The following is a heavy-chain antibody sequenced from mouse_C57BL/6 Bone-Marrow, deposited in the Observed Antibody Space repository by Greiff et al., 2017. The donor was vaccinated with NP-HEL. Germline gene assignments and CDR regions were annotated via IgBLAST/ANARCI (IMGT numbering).Heavy chain of an antibody. D-gene: IGHD4-1*01. CDR3: AREGGTGYFDV. CDR1: GYTFTSYW. V-gene: IGHV1-69*01. CDR2: LDPSDSYT. J-gene: IGHJ1*03. Sequence: QVQLQQPGAELVMPGASVKLSCKASGYTFTSYWMHWVKQRPGQGLEWIGELDPSDSYTNSNQKFTGKSTLTVDKSSSTAYMQLSSLTSEDSAVYYCAREGGTGYFDVWGTGTTVTVSS.